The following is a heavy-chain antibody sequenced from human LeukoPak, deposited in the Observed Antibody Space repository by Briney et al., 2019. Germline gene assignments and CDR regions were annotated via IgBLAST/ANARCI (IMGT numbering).Heavy chain of an antibody. D-gene: IGHD3-3*01. V-gene: IGHV1-2*02. Sequence: GASVKVSCKASGYTFTGYYMHWVRQAPGQGLEWMGWINPNSGGTNYARKFQGRVTMTRDTSISTAYMELSRLRSDDTAVYYCASNYFWSGYYNWFDPWGQGTLVTVSS. CDR2: INPNSGGT. CDR3: ASNYFWSGYYNWFDP. J-gene: IGHJ5*02. CDR1: GYTFTGYY.